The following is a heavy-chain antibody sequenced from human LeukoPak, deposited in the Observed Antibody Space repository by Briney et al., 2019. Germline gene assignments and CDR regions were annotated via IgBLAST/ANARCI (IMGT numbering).Heavy chain of an antibody. CDR2: IRYDGSNK. V-gene: IGHV3-30*02. CDR1: GFTFSSYG. D-gene: IGHD2-2*01. Sequence: GGSLRLSRAASGFTFSSYGMHWVRQAPGKGLEWVAFIRYDGSNKYYADSVKGRFTISRDNSKNTLYLQMNSLRAEDTAVYYCAKDKFQSGGYQLLRGYYVDVWGKGTTVTVSS. CDR3: AKDKFQSGGYQLLRGYYVDV. J-gene: IGHJ6*03.